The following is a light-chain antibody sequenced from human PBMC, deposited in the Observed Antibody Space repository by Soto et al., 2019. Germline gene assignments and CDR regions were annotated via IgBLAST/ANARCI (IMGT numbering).Light chain of an antibody. J-gene: IGLJ3*02. CDR2: ENN. V-gene: IGLV6-57*04. CDR3: QSYDSRTWV. Sequence: FMLTQPHSVSESPGKTVTISCTRSSGSVASNSVQWYQQRPGSAPTIVIYENNERPSGVPERFSGSIDSSSNSASLTISGLNTEDEADYYCQSYDSRTWVFGGGTKLTVL. CDR1: SGSVASNS.